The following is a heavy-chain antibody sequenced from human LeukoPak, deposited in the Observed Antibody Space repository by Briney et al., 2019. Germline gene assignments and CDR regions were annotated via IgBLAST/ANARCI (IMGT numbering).Heavy chain of an antibody. CDR2: INPNSGNT. Sequence: GASVKVSCKASGYTFTGYYMHWVRQAPGQGLEWMGWINPNSGNTNYAQKLQGRVTMTTDTSTSTAYMELRSLRSDDTAVYYCARQLSGSYYSAEYFQHWGQGTLVTVSS. CDR3: ARQLSGSYYSAEYFQH. V-gene: IGHV1-18*04. CDR1: GYTFTGYY. J-gene: IGHJ1*01. D-gene: IGHD1-26*01.